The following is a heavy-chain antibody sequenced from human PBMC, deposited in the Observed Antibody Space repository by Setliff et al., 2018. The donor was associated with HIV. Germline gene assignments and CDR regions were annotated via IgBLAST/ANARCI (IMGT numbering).Heavy chain of an antibody. CDR2: INPKSGGT. V-gene: IGHV1-2*06. CDR3: ASWGGSPDGYFYYYMDV. D-gene: IGHD1-26*01. J-gene: IGHJ6*03. CDR1: GYTLTGYY. Sequence: ASVKVSCKASGYTLTGYYMHWVRQAPGHRLAWMGRINPKSGGTNYAQKFQGRVTMTRDTSINTVYMELSRLRSDDTAVYYCASWGGSPDGYFYYYMDVWGKGTTVTVS.